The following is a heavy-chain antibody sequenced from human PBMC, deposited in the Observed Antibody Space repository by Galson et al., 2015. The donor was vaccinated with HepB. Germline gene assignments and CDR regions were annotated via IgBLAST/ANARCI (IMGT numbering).Heavy chain of an antibody. J-gene: IGHJ5*02. CDR2: IYYSGST. CDR1: GGSISSYY. D-gene: IGHD5-18*01. V-gene: IGHV4-59*01. CDR3: ARDLRIQLWSLNWFDP. Sequence: ETLSLTCTVSGGSISSYYWSWIRQPPGKGLEWIGYIYYSGSTYYNPSLKSRVTISVDTSKNQFSLKLSSVTAADTAVYYCARDLRIQLWSLNWFDPWGQGTLVTVSS.